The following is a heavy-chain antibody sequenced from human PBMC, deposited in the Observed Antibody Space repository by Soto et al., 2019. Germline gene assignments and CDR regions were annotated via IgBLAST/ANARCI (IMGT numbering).Heavy chain of an antibody. CDR2: TYYRSKWYN. J-gene: IGHJ4*02. CDR1: GDSVSSNSAA. V-gene: IGHV6-1*01. CDR3: ARDEFYEESGPFDY. Sequence: KQSQTLSLTCAISGDSVSSNSAAWNWIRQSPSRGLEWLGRTYYRSKWYNDYAVSVKSRITINPDTSKNQFSLQLNSVTPEDTAVYYCARDEFYEESGPFDYWGQGTLVTVSS. D-gene: IGHD3-16*01.